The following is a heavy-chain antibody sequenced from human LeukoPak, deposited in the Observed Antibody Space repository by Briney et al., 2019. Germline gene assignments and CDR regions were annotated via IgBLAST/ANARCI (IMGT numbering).Heavy chain of an antibody. D-gene: IGHD5-18*01. J-gene: IGHJ4*02. V-gene: IGHV3-48*01. CDR3: ARVGIQLWAQYYFDY. CDR2: LSGRSNSI. Sequence: PGGSLRLSCAASGFTFTTYGMNWLRQAPGKGLEWVSYLSGRSNSIYYAESVKGRFTISRDNAKNTLYLQMNSLRAEDTAVYYCARVGIQLWAQYYFDYWGQGTLVTVSS. CDR1: GFTFTTYG.